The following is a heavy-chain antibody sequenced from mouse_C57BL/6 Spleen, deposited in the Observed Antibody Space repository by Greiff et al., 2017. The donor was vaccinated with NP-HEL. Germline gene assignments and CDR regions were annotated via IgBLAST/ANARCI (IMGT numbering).Heavy chain of an antibody. CDR3: ARGTEDSSGYSY. V-gene: IGHV3-6*01. CDR1: GYSITSGYY. CDR2: ISYDGSN. Sequence: EVQLQQSGPGLVKPSQSLSLTCSVTGYSITSGYYWNWIRQFPGNKLEWMGYISYDGSNNYNPSLKNRISITRDTSKNQFFLKLNSVTTEDTATYYCARGTEDSSGYSYWGQGTLVTVSA. D-gene: IGHD3-2*02. J-gene: IGHJ3*01.